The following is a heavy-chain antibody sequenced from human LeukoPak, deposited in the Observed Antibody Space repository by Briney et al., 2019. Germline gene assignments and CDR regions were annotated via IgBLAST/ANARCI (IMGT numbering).Heavy chain of an antibody. V-gene: IGHV3-66*01. J-gene: IGHJ4*02. CDR2: IYSGGST. CDR3: AKDWFGSGWYTVY. Sequence: GGSLRLSCAASGFTVSSNYMSWVRQAPGKGLEWVSVIYSGGSTYYADSVKGRFTISRDNSKNTLYLQMNSLRAEDTAVYYCAKDWFGSGWYTVYRGQGTLVTVSS. CDR1: GFTVSSNY. D-gene: IGHD6-19*01.